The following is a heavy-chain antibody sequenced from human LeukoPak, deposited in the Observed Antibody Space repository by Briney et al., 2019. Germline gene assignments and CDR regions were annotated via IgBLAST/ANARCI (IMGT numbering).Heavy chain of an antibody. CDR3: ARSYYEYYYDSSGYYRPYFDY. V-gene: IGHV3-30*04. CDR2: ISYDGSNK. CDR1: GFTFSSYA. J-gene: IGHJ4*02. Sequence: GGSLRLSCAASGFTFSSYAMHWVRQAPGKGLERVAVISYDGSNKYYADSVKGRFTISRDNSKNTLYLQMNSLRAEDTAVYYCARSYYEYYYDSSGYYRPYFDYWGQGTLVTVSS. D-gene: IGHD3-22*01.